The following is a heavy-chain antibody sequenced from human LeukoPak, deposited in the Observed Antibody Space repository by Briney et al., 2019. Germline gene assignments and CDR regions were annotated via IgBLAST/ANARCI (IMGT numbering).Heavy chain of an antibody. J-gene: IGHJ4*02. CDR2: ISGSGGAT. D-gene: IGHD3-10*01. CDR1: GFTFNTYG. V-gene: IGHV3-23*01. CDR3: ARGGVDYYGSGTYYLMYYFDY. Sequence: GGTLRLSCAASGFTFNTYGMSWVRQAPGKGLEWVSGISGSGGATYYADSVKGRFTISRDDPQNTLYLQMNSLRAEDTAVYFCARGGVDYYGSGTYYLMYYFDYWGQGALVTVSS.